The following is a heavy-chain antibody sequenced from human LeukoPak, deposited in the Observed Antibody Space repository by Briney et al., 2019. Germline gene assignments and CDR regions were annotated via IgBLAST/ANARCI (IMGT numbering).Heavy chain of an antibody. CDR1: GYAFTSYY. CDR3: ASDCSSTSCQSPFDY. CDR2: INPSGGST. V-gene: IGHV1-46*01. J-gene: IGHJ4*02. Sequence: ASVKVSCKASGYAFTSYYMHWVRQAPGQGLEWMGIINPSGGSTSYAQKFQGRVTMTRDTSTSTVYMELSRLRSEDTAVYYCASDCSSTSCQSPFDYWGQGTLVTVSS. D-gene: IGHD2-2*01.